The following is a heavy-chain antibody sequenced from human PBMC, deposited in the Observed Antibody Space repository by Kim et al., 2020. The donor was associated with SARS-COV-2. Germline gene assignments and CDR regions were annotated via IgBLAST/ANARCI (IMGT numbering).Heavy chain of an antibody. CDR2: INHSGST. CDR1: GRSFSGYY. D-gene: IGHD2-2*01. V-gene: IGHV4-34*01. CDR3: ARGDCSSTSCAFDY. Sequence: SETLSLTCAVYGRSFSGYYWSWIRQPPGKGLEWIGEINHSGSTNYNPSLKSRVTISVDTSKNQFSLKLSSVTAADTAVYYCARGDCSSTSCAFDYWGQGT. J-gene: IGHJ4*02.